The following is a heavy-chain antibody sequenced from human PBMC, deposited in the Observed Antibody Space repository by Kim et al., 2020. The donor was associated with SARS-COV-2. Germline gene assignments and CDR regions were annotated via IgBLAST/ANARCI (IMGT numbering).Heavy chain of an antibody. J-gene: IGHJ3*02. CDR2: ISGSGGST. D-gene: IGHD6-19*01. V-gene: IGHV3-23*01. CDR3: AKVDLSSGWYRGGSPFNAFDI. CDR1: GFTFSSYA. Sequence: GGSLRLSCAASGFTFSSYAMSWVRQAPGKGLEWVSAISGSGGSTYYADSVKGRFTISRDNSKNTLYLQMNSLRAEDTAVYYCAKVDLSSGWYRGGSPFNAFDIWGQGTMVTVSS.